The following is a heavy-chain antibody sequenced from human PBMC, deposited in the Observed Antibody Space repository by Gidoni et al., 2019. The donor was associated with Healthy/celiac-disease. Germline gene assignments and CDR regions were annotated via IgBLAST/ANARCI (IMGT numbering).Heavy chain of an antibody. CDR2: IRSKANSYAT. D-gene: IGHD1-1*01. CDR1: GFTFSGSA. J-gene: IGHJ4*02. V-gene: IGHV3-73*01. Sequence: EVQLVESGGGLVQPGGSLKLSCAASGFTFSGSAMHWVRQASGKGLEWVGRIRSKANSYATAYAASVKGRFTISRDDSKNTAYLQMNSLKTEDTAVYYCTRTHPTYTQYYFDYWGQGTLVTVSS. CDR3: TRTHPTYTQYYFDY.